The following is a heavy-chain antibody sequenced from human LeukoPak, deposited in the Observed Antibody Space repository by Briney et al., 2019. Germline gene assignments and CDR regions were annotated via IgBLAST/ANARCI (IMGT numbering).Heavy chain of an antibody. Sequence: GGSLRLSCAASGFTFSSYWMHWVRQAPGKGLVWVSRINSDGSSTSYADSVKGRFTISRDNAKNTLYLQMNSLRAEDTAVHYCAREDSSGWYLDYWGQGTLVTVSS. CDR1: GFTFSSYW. V-gene: IGHV3-74*01. D-gene: IGHD6-19*01. CDR3: AREDSSGWYLDY. CDR2: INSDGSST. J-gene: IGHJ4*02.